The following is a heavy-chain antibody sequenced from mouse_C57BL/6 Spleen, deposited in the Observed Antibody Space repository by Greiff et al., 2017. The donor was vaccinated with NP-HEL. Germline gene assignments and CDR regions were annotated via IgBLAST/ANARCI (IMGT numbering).Heavy chain of an antibody. CDR1: GYTFTSYG. Sequence: VKLMESGAELARPGASVKLSCKASGYTFTSYGISWVKQRTGQGLEWIGEIYPRSGNTYYNEKFKGKATLTADKSSSTAYMELRSLTSEDSAVYFCARYPLADYAMDYWGQGTSVTVSS. D-gene: IGHD6-1*01. CDR2: IYPRSGNT. V-gene: IGHV1-81*01. J-gene: IGHJ4*01. CDR3: ARYPLADYAMDY.